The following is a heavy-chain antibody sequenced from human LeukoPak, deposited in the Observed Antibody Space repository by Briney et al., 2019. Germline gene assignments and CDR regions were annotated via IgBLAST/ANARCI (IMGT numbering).Heavy chain of an antibody. J-gene: IGHJ4*02. D-gene: IGHD3-10*01. V-gene: IGHV3-48*02. CDR2: IISSGSAI. Sequence: GGSLRLSCAASGFTFSRYSFNWVRQAPGKGLEWVLYIISSGSAIPYAHSVKGRFTISRNNAKNSLYLQMNSLRDEDTAVYYCARAPVIDYFGSGSYFDYWGEGTPVTVSS. CDR1: GFTFSRYS. CDR3: ARAPVIDYFGSGSYFDY.